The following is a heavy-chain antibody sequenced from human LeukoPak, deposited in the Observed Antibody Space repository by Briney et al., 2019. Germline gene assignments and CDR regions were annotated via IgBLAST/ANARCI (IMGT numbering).Heavy chain of an antibody. CDR2: INKGGSFI. CDR1: GFTFRDYT. CDR3: AREVLDVVEPGTNTIDY. J-gene: IGHJ4*02. D-gene: IGHD2-2*01. V-gene: IGHV3-21*01. Sequence: PGGSLRLSCAASGFTFRDYTMNWVRQAPGKGLEWVSAINKGGSFIKYADSVKGRFIVSRDIAKNLLFLQMNSLRVEDTALYFCAREVLDVVEPGTNTIDYWGQGTRVTVSS.